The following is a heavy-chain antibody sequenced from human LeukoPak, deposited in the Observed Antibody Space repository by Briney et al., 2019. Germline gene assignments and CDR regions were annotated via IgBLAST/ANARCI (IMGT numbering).Heavy chain of an antibody. V-gene: IGHV1-46*01. CDR1: GYTFTDFY. J-gene: IGHJ6*03. D-gene: IGHD6-19*01. CDR3: ASEGRIAVAGDYYYYYMDV. CDR2: INPSGGST. Sequence: GASVKVSCKASGYTFTDFYMHWVRQAPGQGLEWMGIINPSGGSTSYAQKFQGRVTMTRDTSTSTVYMELSSLRSEDTAVYYCASEGRIAVAGDYYYYYMDVWGKGTTVTISS.